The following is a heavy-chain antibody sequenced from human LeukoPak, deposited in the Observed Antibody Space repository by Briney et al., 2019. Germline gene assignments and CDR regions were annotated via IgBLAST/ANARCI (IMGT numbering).Heavy chain of an antibody. CDR1: GYTFTSYD. J-gene: IGHJ4*02. V-gene: IGHV1-8*01. D-gene: IGHD6-13*01. CDR3: ARGLQLAAVDFDY. CDR2: MNPNSGNT. Sequence: VGSVKVSCKASGYTFTSYDINWVRQATGQGLEWMGWMNPNSGNTGYAQKFQGRVTMTRNTSISTAYMELSSLRSEDTAVYYCARGLQLAAVDFDYWGQGTLVTVSS.